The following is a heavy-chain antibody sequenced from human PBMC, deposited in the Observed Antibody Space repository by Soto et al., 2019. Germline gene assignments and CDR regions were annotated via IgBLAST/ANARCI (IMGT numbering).Heavy chain of an antibody. Sequence: LRLSCAASGFTFSSYAMSWVRQAPGKGLEWVSAISGSGGSTYYADSVKGRFTISRDNSKNTLYLQMNSLRAEDTAVYYCAKEPMDIVVVPAAIGYHYWGQGTLVTVSS. J-gene: IGHJ4*02. CDR2: ISGSGGST. D-gene: IGHD2-2*03. CDR3: AKEPMDIVVVPAAIGYHY. CDR1: GFTFSSYA. V-gene: IGHV3-23*01.